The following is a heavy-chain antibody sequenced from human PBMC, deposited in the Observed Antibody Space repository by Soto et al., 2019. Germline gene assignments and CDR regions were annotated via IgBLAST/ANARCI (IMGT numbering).Heavy chain of an antibody. J-gene: IGHJ3*02. V-gene: IGHV4-4*02. Sequence: QVQLQESGPGLVKPSGTLSLTCAVSGGSISSSNWWSWVRQPPGKGLEWIGEIYHSGSTNYNPSLKSRVTISVDKSKNQFSLKLSSVTAADTAVYYCASGLLGYCSGGSCPRAFDIWGQGTMVTVSS. CDR2: IYHSGST. D-gene: IGHD2-15*01. CDR1: GGSISSSNW. CDR3: ASGLLGYCSGGSCPRAFDI.